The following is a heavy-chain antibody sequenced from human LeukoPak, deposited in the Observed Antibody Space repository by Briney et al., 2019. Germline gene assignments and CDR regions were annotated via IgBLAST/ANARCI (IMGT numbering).Heavy chain of an antibody. CDR1: GFTFSSHW. V-gene: IGHV3-7*01. D-gene: IGHD1-26*01. CDR2: IERDGSEK. J-gene: IGHJ4*02. Sequence: GGSLRLSCAASGFTFSSHWMSWVRQAPGKGLEWVANIERDGSEKNYVESVKGRFTISRDNAKNALYLQMNSLRAEDTAVYFCAREPTAVGLWGQGTLVTVSS. CDR3: AREPTAVGL.